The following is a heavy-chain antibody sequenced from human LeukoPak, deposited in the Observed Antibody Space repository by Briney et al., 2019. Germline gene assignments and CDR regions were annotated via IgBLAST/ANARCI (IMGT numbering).Heavy chain of an antibody. CDR1: GFTFRALY. V-gene: IGHV3-72*01. CDR2: IRNEANKYTA. J-gene: IGHJ4*02. Sequence: PVWSVRLSCAASGFTFRALYMDWVRQAPGKGLEWVGRIRNEANKYTADYATSVKGRFTISRDDSKNSLFLQMNSLKTEDTAFYYCVRVRHGDSFDYWGQGTLVTVSS. D-gene: IGHD4-17*01. CDR3: VRVRHGDSFDY.